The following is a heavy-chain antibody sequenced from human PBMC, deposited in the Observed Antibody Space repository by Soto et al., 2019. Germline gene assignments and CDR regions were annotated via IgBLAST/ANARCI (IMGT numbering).Heavy chain of an antibody. J-gene: IGHJ6*02. CDR2: ISGSGGST. D-gene: IGHD7-27*01. Sequence: PGGSLSLSCAASGFTFSSYAMSWVRQAPGKGLEWVSAISGSGGSTYYADSVKGRFTISRDNSKNTLYLQMNSLRAEDTAVYYCAKSKGKTGQYYYRMDVWGQGTTVTVSS. V-gene: IGHV3-23*01. CDR3: AKSKGKTGQYYYRMDV. CDR1: GFTFSSYA.